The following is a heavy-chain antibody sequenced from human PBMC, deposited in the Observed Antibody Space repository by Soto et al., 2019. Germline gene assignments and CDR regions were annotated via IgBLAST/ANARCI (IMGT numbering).Heavy chain of an antibody. CDR1: GGTFSSYA. D-gene: IGHD2-21*02. CDR2: IIPIFGTA. CDR3: ARRPTSPRAYCGCDCYPLAEYLQH. J-gene: IGHJ1*01. V-gene: IGHV1-69*06. Sequence: QVQLVQSGAEVKKPGSSVKVSCKASGGTFSSYAISWVRQAPGQGLEWMGGIIPIFGTANYAQKFQGRVTTSADKSTRKDYMELSSLRSEDTAVYYCARRPTSPRAYCGCDCYPLAEYLQHWGQGTLVTVSS.